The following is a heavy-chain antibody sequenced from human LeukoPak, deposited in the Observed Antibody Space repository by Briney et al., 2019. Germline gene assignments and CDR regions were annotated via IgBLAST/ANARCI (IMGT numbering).Heavy chain of an antibody. CDR1: GYTFTSYG. CDR2: ISAYNGNT. Sequence: ASVKVSCKASGYTFTSYGISWVRQAPGQGLEWMGWISAYNGNTHYAQKLQGRVTMTTDTSTSTVYMELRSLRSDDTAVYYCARVGARWYYYYMDVWGKGTTVTISS. V-gene: IGHV1-18*01. J-gene: IGHJ6*03. D-gene: IGHD1-26*01. CDR3: ARVGARWYYYYMDV.